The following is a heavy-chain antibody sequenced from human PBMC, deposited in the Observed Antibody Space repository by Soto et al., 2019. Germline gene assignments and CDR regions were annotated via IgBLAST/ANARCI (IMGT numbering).Heavy chain of an antibody. D-gene: IGHD6-19*01. J-gene: IGHJ5*02. CDR3: ARERAEGYGSGWNLFDP. CDR2: SHYSGST. Sequence: QVQLQESGAGLVKPSETLFLMCTVSGGSISNYYWSWIRQSPGKGLEWIGHSHYSGSTNYNPAVESRVTISVDTSKTQFSLRLSAVTAADTAFYYCARERAEGYGSGWNLFDPWGQGTLVTVSS. CDR1: GGSISNYY. V-gene: IGHV4-59*01.